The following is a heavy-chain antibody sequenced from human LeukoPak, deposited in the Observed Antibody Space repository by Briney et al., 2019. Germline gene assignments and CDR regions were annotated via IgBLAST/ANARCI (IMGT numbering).Heavy chain of an antibody. CDR2: IYYSGST. V-gene: IGHV4-59*01. CDR3: AREPLWSGYSYYYYMDV. J-gene: IGHJ6*03. D-gene: IGHD3-3*01. CDR1: GGSISSYY. Sequence: SETLSLTCTVSGGSISSYYWSWIRQPPGKGLEWIGDIYYSGSTNYNPSLKSRVTISVDTSKNQFSLKLSSVTAADTAVYYCAREPLWSGYSYYYYMDVWGKGTTVTVSS.